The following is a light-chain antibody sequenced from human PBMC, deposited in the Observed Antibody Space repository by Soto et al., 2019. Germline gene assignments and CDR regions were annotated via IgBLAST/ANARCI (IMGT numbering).Light chain of an antibody. V-gene: IGKV3-15*01. Sequence: EIVMTQSPAILSVSPGERATLSCRASQSVSTNLAWYQQKPGLAPRLLIFGASTRATGIPAKFSGSGSGTEFTLTISSLQSEDFALYYCQQYNNRPQTFGQGTKVEIQ. CDR3: QQYNNRPQT. CDR1: QSVSTN. J-gene: IGKJ1*01. CDR2: GAS.